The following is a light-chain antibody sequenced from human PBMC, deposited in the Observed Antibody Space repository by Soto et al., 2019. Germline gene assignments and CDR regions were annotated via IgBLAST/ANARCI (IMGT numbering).Light chain of an antibody. V-gene: IGKV3-20*01. CDR1: QSVSTTF. CDR3: QQYTGPPTT. J-gene: IGKJ5*01. CDR2: GAS. Sequence: EIVLTQSPATLSLSPGERATLSCRASQSVSTTFLVWYQQRPGQAPRLLIYGASTRATGIPDRFSGSGSGTDFTLTITRLEPEDSAVYFCQQYTGPPTTFGQGTRLEIK.